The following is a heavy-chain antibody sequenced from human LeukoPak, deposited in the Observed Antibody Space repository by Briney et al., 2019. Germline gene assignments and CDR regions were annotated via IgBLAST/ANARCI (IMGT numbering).Heavy chain of an antibody. CDR2: IYYSGST. CDR1: GGSISSGGYS. V-gene: IGHV4-31*03. J-gene: IGHJ6*02. D-gene: IGHD2-2*01. Sequence: PSQTLSLTCTVSGGSISSGGYSWSWIRQHPGKGLEWIGYIYYSGSTYYNPSLKSRVTMSVDTSKNQFSLKLSSVTAADTAVYYCAREDIVVVPAAKYYYGMDVWGQGTTVTVSS. CDR3: AREDIVVVPAAKYYYGMDV.